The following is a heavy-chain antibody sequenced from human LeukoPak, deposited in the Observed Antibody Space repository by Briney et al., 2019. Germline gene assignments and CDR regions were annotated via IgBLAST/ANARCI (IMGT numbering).Heavy chain of an antibody. CDR2: ISWNTNTV. V-gene: IGHV3-9*01. CDR3: TKAPGVTTGWFAP. J-gene: IGHJ5*02. D-gene: IGHD4-17*01. CDR1: GFKFADFA. Sequence: GGSLRLSCAASGFKFADFAMHWVRHAPGKGLEWVSGISWNTNTVGYADSVKGRFTISRDNAKNSLYLQMNSLTVEDTALYYCTKAPGVTTGWFAPWGQGTLVTVSS.